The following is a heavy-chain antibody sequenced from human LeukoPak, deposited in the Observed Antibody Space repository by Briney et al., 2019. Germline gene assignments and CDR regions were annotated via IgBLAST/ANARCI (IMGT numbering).Heavy chain of an antibody. CDR3: AKSVGYSGDYPDY. Sequence: GGSLSLSCAASGFTFSSYAMSWVRQAPGKGLEWVSAISGSGGSTYYADSVKGRFTISRDNSKNTLYLQMNSLRAEDTAVYYCAKSVGYSGDYPDYWGQGTLVTVSS. CDR2: ISGSGGST. V-gene: IGHV3-23*01. D-gene: IGHD6-25*01. J-gene: IGHJ4*02. CDR1: GFTFSSYA.